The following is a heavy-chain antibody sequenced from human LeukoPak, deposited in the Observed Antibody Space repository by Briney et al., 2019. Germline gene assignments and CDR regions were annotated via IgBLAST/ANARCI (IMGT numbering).Heavy chain of an antibody. CDR3: ARTGIGELLLRFPAY. CDR1: GYSISSGYY. CDR2: IYHSGST. D-gene: IGHD3-10*01. V-gene: IGHV4-38-2*01. J-gene: IGHJ1*01. Sequence: SETLSLTCAVSGYSISSGYYWGWIRQPPGKGLEWIGSIYHSGSTYYNPPLKSRVTISVDTSKNQFSLKLSSVTAADTAVYYCARTGIGELLLRFPAYWGQASLVTVSS.